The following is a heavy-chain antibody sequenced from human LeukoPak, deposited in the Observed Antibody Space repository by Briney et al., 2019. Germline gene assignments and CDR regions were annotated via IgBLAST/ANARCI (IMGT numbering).Heavy chain of an antibody. D-gene: IGHD3-3*01. J-gene: IGHJ6*02. V-gene: IGHV4-34*01. CDR3: ARDPRVTIFGPGRIYGMDV. Sequence: PSETLSLTCAVYGPPPRPYYWSWIRQPPGKGLDWIGETNHSGSTNYNPSLKSRVTISVDTSKNQFSLKLSSVTAADTAVYYCARDPRVTIFGPGRIYGMDVWGQGTTVTVSS. CDR1: GPPPRPYY. CDR2: TNHSGST.